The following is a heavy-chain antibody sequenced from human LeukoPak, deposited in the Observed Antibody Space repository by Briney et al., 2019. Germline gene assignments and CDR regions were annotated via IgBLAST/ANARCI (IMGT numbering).Heavy chain of an antibody. CDR1: GFTFSSYA. Sequence: PGGSLRLSCAASGFTFSSYAMSWVRQAPGKGLEWVSAISGSGGSTYYADSVKGRFTISRDNSKSTLFLQMNSLRVEDTAVYYCARWGLGPSFDYWGQGTRVTVSS. J-gene: IGHJ4*02. D-gene: IGHD1-26*01. CDR3: ARWGLGPSFDY. V-gene: IGHV3-23*01. CDR2: ISGSGGST.